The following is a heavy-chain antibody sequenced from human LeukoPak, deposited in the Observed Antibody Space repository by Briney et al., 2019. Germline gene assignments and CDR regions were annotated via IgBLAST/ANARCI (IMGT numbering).Heavy chain of an antibody. Sequence: PGGSLRLSCAASGFTFSNYAMSWVRQAPEKGLEWVSAISGSVGTTYYADSVKGRFTISRDNSKNTLYLQMNSLRAEDTAVYFCAGAISGYNYGLDHWGQGTLVTVSS. V-gene: IGHV3-23*01. J-gene: IGHJ4*02. CDR3: AGAISGYNYGLDH. D-gene: IGHD5-18*01. CDR1: GFTFSNYA. CDR2: ISGSVGTT.